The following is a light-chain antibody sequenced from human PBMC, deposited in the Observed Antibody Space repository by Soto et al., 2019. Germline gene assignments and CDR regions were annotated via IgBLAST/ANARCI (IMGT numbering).Light chain of an antibody. Sequence: EIVMTQSPATLSVSPGERATLFCRASQSVRSNFLAWYQQKPGQAPRLLIYCASIRATGIPARFSGSGSGTEFTLTINSLQSEDFAVYYCQQHSAWPLTFGGGTKVDIK. CDR3: QQHSAWPLT. CDR2: CAS. J-gene: IGKJ4*01. V-gene: IGKV3-15*01. CDR1: QSVRSN.